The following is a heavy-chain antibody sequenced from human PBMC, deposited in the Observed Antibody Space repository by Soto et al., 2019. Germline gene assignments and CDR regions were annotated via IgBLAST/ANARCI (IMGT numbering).Heavy chain of an antibody. J-gene: IGHJ4*02. V-gene: IGHV1-8*01. CDR1: GYTFTDYD. Sequence: QVQLVQSGAEVKKPGASVKVSCKASGYTFTDYDINWVRQATGQGPEWMGWMNPNSGDTGYAQNFQGRVAMTRDTSIRTAYMELSSLRSEDTAVYHCARVGGNWNDDYFDYWGQGTLVTVSS. D-gene: IGHD1-1*01. CDR3: ARVGGNWNDDYFDY. CDR2: MNPNSGDT.